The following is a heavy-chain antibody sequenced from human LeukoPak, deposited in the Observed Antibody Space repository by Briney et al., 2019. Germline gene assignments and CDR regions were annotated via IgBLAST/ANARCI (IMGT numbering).Heavy chain of an antibody. J-gene: IGHJ4*02. CDR1: GXTVSSSY. CDR3: ARRILGATLDY. V-gene: IGHV3-66*01. CDR2: IYAGGST. Sequence: GGSLRLSCAASGXTVSSSYMSWVRQAPGKGLEWVSVIYAGGSTYYADSVKGRFTISRDNSKNTLYLQMNSLRAEDTAVYYCARRILGATLDYWGQGTLVTVSS. D-gene: IGHD1-26*01.